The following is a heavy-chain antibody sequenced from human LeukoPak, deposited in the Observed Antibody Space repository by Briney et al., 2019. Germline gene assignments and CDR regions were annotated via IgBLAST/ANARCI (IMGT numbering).Heavy chain of an antibody. J-gene: IGHJ4*02. V-gene: IGHV1-2*02. Sequence: ASVTVSCKASGYTFTGYYMHWVRRAPGQGFEWMGRIDSNSGGTNYAQNFQGRVTMTRDTSISTVYMELISLTSDDTAVYYCAREMNYDDYRTSDYWGQGTLVTVSS. CDR2: IDSNSGGT. D-gene: IGHD4-17*01. CDR1: GYTFTGYY. CDR3: AREMNYDDYRTSDY.